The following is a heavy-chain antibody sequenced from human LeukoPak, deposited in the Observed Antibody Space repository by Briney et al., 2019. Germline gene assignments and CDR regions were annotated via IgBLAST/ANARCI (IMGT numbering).Heavy chain of an antibody. D-gene: IGHD6-13*01. Sequence: PGGSLRLSCAASGFTFDDYAMHWVRQAPGKGLEWVSGISWNSGSIGYADSVKGRFTISRDNAKNSLYLQMNSLRAEDTALYYCAKDEGLGDSSSWYGLDYWGQGTLVTVSS. CDR2: ISWNSGSI. CDR3: AKDEGLGDSSSWYGLDY. J-gene: IGHJ4*02. CDR1: GFTFDDYA. V-gene: IGHV3-9*01.